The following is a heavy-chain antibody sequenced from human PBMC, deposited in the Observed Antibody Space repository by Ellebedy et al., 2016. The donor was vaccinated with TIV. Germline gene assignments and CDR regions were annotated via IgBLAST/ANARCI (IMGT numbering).Heavy chain of an antibody. J-gene: IGHJ3*02. CDR3: ATAEVGAVRPDNAFDI. D-gene: IGHD1-26*01. V-gene: IGHV3-15*01. CDR2: FKSNSDGGTP. CDR1: GFTIFGNAY. Sequence: PGGSLRLSCAASGFTIFGNAYMSWVRQAPGKGLEWVGRFKSNSDGGTPDYAAPVKGRFTISRDDSKTTLYLHMDSLKTEDTAVYFCATAEVGAVRPDNAFDIWGQGTMVTVSS.